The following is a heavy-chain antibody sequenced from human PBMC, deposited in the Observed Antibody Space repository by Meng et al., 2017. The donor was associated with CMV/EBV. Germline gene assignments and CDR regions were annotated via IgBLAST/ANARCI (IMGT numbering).Heavy chain of an antibody. J-gene: IGHJ5*02. CDR3: ARGVNPTVTTHWFDP. V-gene: IGHV3-21*01. CDR2: ISSTGSDI. CDR1: GFTFSRYT. Sequence: GESLKISCAASGFTFSRYTINWVRQAPGKGLEWVSSISSTGSDIYYADSVKGRFTISRDNAKNSLYLQMSSLRAEDTAVYYCARGVNPTVTTHWFDPWGQGALVTV. D-gene: IGHD4-17*01.